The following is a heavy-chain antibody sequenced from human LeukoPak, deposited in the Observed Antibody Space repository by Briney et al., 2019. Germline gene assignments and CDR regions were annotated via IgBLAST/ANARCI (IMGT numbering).Heavy chain of an antibody. CDR3: ARGVVAAGTGWFDP. CDR1: GGTFSSYA. CDR2: IIPILGIA. D-gene: IGHD6-13*01. J-gene: IGHJ5*02. V-gene: IGHV1-69*04. Sequence: SVKVSCKASGGTFSSYAISWVRQAPGQGLEWMGRIIPILGIANYAQKFQGRVTITADKSTSTAYMELSSLRSKDTAVYYCARGVVAAGTGWFDPWGQGTLVTVSS.